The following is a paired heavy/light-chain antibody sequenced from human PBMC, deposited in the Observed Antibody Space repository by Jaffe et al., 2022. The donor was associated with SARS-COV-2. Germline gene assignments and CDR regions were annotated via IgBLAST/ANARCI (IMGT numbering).Heavy chain of an antibody. V-gene: IGHV3-48*02. CDR2: ISNSGNTI. D-gene: IGHD3-3*01. J-gene: IGHJ4*02. CDR3: ARDPGWSGYYIDY. CDR1: GFTFSSHS. Sequence: EVQLVESGGGLVQPGGSLRLSCAASGFTFSSHSMNWVRQAPGEGLEWVSYISNSGNTIYYADSVKGRFTISRDNAKNSLSLQMNSLRDEDTAVYYCARDPGWSGYYIDYWGQGTLVTVSS.
Light chain of an antibody. V-gene: IGLV2-11*01. Sequence: QSALTQPRSVSGSPGQSVTISCTGTSSDVGGYNYVSWYQHHSGKAPKLMIYDVSNRPSGVPDRFSGSKSGNTASLTISGLQAEDEAAYYCCSYAGSSPVVFGGGTKLTVL. CDR2: DVS. J-gene: IGLJ2*01. CDR3: CSYAGSSPVV. CDR1: SSDVGGYNY.